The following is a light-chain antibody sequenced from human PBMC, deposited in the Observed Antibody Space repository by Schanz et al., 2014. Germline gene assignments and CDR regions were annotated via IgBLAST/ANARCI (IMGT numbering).Light chain of an antibody. CDR1: QSVSSSF. V-gene: IGKV3-20*01. J-gene: IGKJ1*01. CDR2: GAS. Sequence: EIVLTQSPGTLSLSPGERAPLSCRASQSVSSSFLAWYQQKPGQAPRLLIHGASTRATGIPARFSGSGSGTDFTLTISRLEPEDFAVYYCQQYGSSSWTFGQGTKVEIK. CDR3: QQYGSSSWT.